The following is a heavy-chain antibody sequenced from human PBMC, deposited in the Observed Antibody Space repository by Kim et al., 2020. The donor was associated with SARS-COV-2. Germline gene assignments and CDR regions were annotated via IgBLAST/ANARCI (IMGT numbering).Heavy chain of an antibody. D-gene: IGHD3-22*01. CDR1: GFTFSAHA. Sequence: GGSLRLSCVASGFTFSAHAMSWVRQAPGKGLEWVSGFSGSGISTYYADSVKGRFTISRDNSKNTVYLQMNSLRVDDTAIYYCAKDTSLSMIVVASFDHWGQGTLVTVSP. CDR2: FSGSGIST. V-gene: IGHV3-23*01. CDR3: AKDTSLSMIVVASFDH. J-gene: IGHJ4*02.